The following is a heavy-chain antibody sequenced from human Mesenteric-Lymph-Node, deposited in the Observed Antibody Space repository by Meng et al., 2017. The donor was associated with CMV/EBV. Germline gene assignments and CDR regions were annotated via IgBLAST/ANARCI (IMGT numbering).Heavy chain of an antibody. D-gene: IGHD1-14*01. V-gene: IGHV3-53*05. Sequence: GGSLRLSCAASGFTVSSNYMSWVRQAPGKGLEWVSVIYSGGSTYYADSVKGRFTISRDSAKNSIYLQMNSLRAEDTALYYCVGESQPGGCDYWGQGTLVTVSS. CDR2: IYSGGST. CDR1: GFTVSSNY. J-gene: IGHJ4*02. CDR3: VGESQPGGCDY.